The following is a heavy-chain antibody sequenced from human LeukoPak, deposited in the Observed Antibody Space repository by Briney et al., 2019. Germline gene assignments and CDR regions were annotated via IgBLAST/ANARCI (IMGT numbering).Heavy chain of an antibody. D-gene: IGHD3-22*01. V-gene: IGHV4-59*01. J-gene: IGHJ6*03. CDR1: GGSISSYY. CDR2: IYYSGST. Sequence: SETLSLTCTVSGGSISSYYWSWIRQPPGKGLEWIGYIYYSGSTNYNPSLKSRVTISVDTSKNQFSLKLSSVTAADTAVYYCARDHYYDSSGYYYYMDVWGKGTTVTISS. CDR3: ARDHYYDSSGYYYYMDV.